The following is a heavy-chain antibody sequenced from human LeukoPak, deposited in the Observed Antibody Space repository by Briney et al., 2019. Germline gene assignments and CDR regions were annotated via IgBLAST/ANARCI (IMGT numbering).Heavy chain of an antibody. Sequence: GGSLRLSCAASGFTVSSYYMSWVRQAPGKGLEWVSVIYSGGSTYYADSVKGRFPISRDNSKNTLYLQMNSLRAEDTAVYYCARDSGYCSGGSCYSVFDYWGQGTLVTVSS. CDR2: IYSGGST. D-gene: IGHD2-15*01. V-gene: IGHV3-66*01. J-gene: IGHJ4*02. CDR3: ARDSGYCSGGSCYSVFDY. CDR1: GFTVSSYY.